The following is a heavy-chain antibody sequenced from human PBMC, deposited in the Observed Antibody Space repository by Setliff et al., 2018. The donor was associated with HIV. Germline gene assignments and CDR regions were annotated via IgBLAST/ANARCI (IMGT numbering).Heavy chain of an antibody. J-gene: IGHJ4*02. V-gene: IGHV4-38-2*01. D-gene: IGHD3-10*01. Sequence: RDPPGKGLEWIGSVYHSGSTYYAASLKSRVTISVDTSKNQFSLKLTSVTAADTAVYYCARQPPLSALQVWFGDYWGQGILVTVSS. CDR2: VYHSGST. CDR3: ARQPPLSALQVWFGDY.